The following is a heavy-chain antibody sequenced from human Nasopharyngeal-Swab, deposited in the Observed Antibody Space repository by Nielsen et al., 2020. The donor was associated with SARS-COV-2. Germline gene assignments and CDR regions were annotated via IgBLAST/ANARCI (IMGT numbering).Heavy chain of an antibody. CDR1: GFTFSSYE. D-gene: IGHD3-9*01. J-gene: IGHJ4*02. CDR3: ARDAFDDILTGYYYYFDY. CDR2: ISSSGSTI. Sequence: GGSLRLSCAASGFTFSSYEMNWVRQAPGKGLEWVSYISSSGSTIYYADSVTGRFTISRDNAKNSLYLQMNSLRAEDTAVYYCARDAFDDILTGYYYYFDYWGQGTLVTVSS. V-gene: IGHV3-48*03.